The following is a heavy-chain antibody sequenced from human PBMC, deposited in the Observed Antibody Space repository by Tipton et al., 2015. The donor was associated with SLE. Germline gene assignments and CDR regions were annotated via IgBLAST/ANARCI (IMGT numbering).Heavy chain of an antibody. Sequence: TLSLTCTVSGGSISSHYWSWIRQPPGKGLEWIGYIYYSGSTYYNPSLKSRVTISVDTSKNQFSLKLSSVTAADTAVYYCARTGDYFDYWGQGTLVTVSS. V-gene: IGHV4-59*04. CDR2: IYYSGST. J-gene: IGHJ4*02. CDR1: GGSISSHY. D-gene: IGHD3-10*01. CDR3: ARTGDYFDY.